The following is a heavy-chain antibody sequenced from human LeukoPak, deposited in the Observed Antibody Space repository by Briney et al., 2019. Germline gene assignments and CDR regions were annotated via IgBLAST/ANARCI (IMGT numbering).Heavy chain of an antibody. Sequence: SVKVSCKASGGTFSSYAISWVRQAPGQGLEWMGRIIPIFGTANYAQKFQGRVTITTNESTSTAYMELSSLRSEDTAVYYCARDSWGGSYPMDYWGQGTLVTVSS. CDR3: ARDSWGGSYPMDY. D-gene: IGHD1-26*01. V-gene: IGHV1-69*05. CDR1: GGTFSSYA. J-gene: IGHJ4*02. CDR2: IIPIFGTA.